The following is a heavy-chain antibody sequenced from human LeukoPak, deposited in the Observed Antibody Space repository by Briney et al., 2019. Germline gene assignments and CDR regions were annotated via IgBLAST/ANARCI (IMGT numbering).Heavy chain of an antibody. CDR2: IYYSGST. J-gene: IGHJ6*02. Sequence: PSETLSLTCTVSGGSISSSSYYWGWIRQPPGKGLEWIGSIYYSGSTYYNPSLKSRVTISVDTSKNQFSLKLSSVTAADTAVYYCARDPRADYGGNPSGNYYGMDVWGQGTTVTVSS. V-gene: IGHV4-39*07. CDR1: GGSISSSSYY. CDR3: ARDPRADYGGNPSGNYYGMDV. D-gene: IGHD4-23*01.